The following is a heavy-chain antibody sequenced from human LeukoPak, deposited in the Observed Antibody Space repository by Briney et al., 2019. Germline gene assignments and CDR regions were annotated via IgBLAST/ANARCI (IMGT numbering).Heavy chain of an antibody. D-gene: IGHD3-22*01. J-gene: IGHJ5*02. CDR1: GGTFRSYG. CDR3: AKDLGITMIFFGFDP. V-gene: IGHV3-23*01. Sequence: PGGSLRLSCAASGGTFRSYGMSWVRRAPGKGLEWVSAISGSGGSTYYADSVKGRFTISRDNSKNTLYLQMNSLRAEDTAVYYCAKDLGITMIFFGFDPWGQGTLVTVSS. CDR2: ISGSGGST.